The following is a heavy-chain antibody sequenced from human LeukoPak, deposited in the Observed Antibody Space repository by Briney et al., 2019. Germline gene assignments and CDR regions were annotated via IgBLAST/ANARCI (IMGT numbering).Heavy chain of an antibody. V-gene: IGHV1-2*06. CDR3: ARSFSTRVDSPKNTGVVVTAFDY. CDR1: GYTFTGYY. D-gene: IGHD2-21*02. J-gene: IGHJ4*02. Sequence: ASVKVSCKASGYTFTGYYMHWVRQAPGQGLEWMGRINPNSGGTNYAQKFQGRGTMTRDTSISTAYMELSRLRSDDTAVYYCARSFSTRVDSPKNTGVVVTAFDYWGQGTLVTVSS. CDR2: INPNSGGT.